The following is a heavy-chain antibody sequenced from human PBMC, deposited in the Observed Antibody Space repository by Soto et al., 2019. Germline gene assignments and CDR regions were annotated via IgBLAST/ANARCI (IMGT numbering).Heavy chain of an antibody. CDR3: ARGDWLDP. V-gene: IGHV1-46*01. CDR1: GFTFTSYY. Sequence: ASVKVSCNASGFTFTSYYMHWVRQAPGQGLEWMGKINPSGGSTSYSQKFQGRVNMTRDTSTSTVYMEMSSLRSEDTAVYYCARGDWLDPWGQGTLVTVSS. CDR2: INPSGGST. J-gene: IGHJ5*02.